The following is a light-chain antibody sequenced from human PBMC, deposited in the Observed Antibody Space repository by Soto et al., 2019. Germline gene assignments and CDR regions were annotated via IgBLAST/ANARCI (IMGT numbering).Light chain of an antibody. V-gene: IGKV3-20*01. CDR2: GAS. CDR3: QHFGSSPPKYT. Sequence: EVVLTQSPGTLSLSPGERATLSCRASQTVSSSHLAWYQQKPGQAPRLLIYGASDRATDIPDRFSGSGSGTDFTLTISRLEPEDFAVYYCQHFGSSPPKYTFGQGTKLEI. J-gene: IGKJ2*01. CDR1: QTVSSSH.